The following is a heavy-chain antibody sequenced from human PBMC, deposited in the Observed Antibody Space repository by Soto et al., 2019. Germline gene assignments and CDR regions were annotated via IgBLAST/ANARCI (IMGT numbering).Heavy chain of an antibody. CDR3: ARDWGYSPDY. J-gene: IGHJ4*02. D-gene: IGHD5-18*01. Sequence: VQLVESGGGVVQPGRSLRLSCAASGFTFSSYGMHWVRQAPGKGLEWVSYINSDGSETRYADSEKGRFTISRDNAKNTLYLQMNSLRAEDTALYYCARDWGYSPDYWGQGTLVTVSS. CDR1: GFTFSSYG. CDR2: INSDGSET. V-gene: IGHV3-74*01.